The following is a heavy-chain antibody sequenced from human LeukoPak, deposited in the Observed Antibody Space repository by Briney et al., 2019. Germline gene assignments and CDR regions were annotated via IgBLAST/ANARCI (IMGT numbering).Heavy chain of an antibody. CDR3: AREEAYCGGDCSPA. CDR1: GFTFSSYA. CDR2: ISGSGGST. Sequence: GGSLRLFCAASGFTFSSYAMSWVRQAPGKGLEWVSVISGSGGSTYYADSVKGRFTISRDNAENSLYLQMNSLRVEDTALYYCAREEAYCGGDCSPAWGQGTLVTVSS. D-gene: IGHD2-21*02. J-gene: IGHJ5*02. V-gene: IGHV3-23*01.